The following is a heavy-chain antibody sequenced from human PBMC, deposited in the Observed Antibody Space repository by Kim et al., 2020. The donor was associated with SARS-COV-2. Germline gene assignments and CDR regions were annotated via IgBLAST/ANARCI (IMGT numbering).Heavy chain of an antibody. CDR3: ARDTQACSGGSCNGGYGMDV. CDR1: GGSISSGGYY. CDR2: IYYSGST. J-gene: IGHJ6*02. Sequence: SETLSLTCTVSGGSISSGGYYWSWIRQHPGKGLEWIGYIYYSGSTYYNPSLKSRVTISVDTSKNQFSLKLSSVTAADTAVYYCARDTQACSGGSCNGGYGMDVWGQGTTVTVSS. V-gene: IGHV4-31*03. D-gene: IGHD2-15*01.